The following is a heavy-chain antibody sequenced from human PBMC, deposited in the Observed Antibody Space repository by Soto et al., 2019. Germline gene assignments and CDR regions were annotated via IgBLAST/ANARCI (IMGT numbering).Heavy chain of an antibody. CDR1: GFTVSSNY. Sequence: TGGSLRLSCASSGFTVSSNYMSWVRQAPGKGLEWVSVIYSGGSTYYADSVKGRFTISRDNSKNTLYLQMNSLRAEDTAVYYCASGGYIYCLGNYHCDYNDVWGQGTSVTVS. D-gene: IGHD5-18*01. V-gene: IGHV3-66*01. CDR3: ASGGYIYCLGNYHCDYNDV. CDR2: IYSGGST. J-gene: IGHJ6*03.